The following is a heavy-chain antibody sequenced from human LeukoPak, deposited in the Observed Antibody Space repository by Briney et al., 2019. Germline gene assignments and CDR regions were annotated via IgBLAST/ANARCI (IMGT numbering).Heavy chain of an antibody. V-gene: IGHV4-61*02. CDR3: ARGWLRGLGY. Sequence: SETLSLTCTVSGGSLNSGTSYWSWIRQPAGKGLEWIGRIYTSGRTYYNPSLRSRVTISVDMSKNQFSLRLSSVTAADTAVYYCARGWLRGLGYWGQGTLVIVSS. J-gene: IGHJ4*02. CDR2: IYTSGRT. D-gene: IGHD5-12*01. CDR1: GGSLNSGTSY.